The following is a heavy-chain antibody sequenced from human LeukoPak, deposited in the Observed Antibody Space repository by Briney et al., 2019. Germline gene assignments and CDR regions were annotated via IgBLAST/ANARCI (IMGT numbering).Heavy chain of an antibody. V-gene: IGHV1-69*05. CDR3: ARESSSWLPSNWFDP. CDR2: IIPIFGTA. Sequence: SVKVSCKASGGTFSSYAISWVRQAPGQGLEWMGRIIPIFGTANYAQKFQGRVTITTDESTSTAYMELSSLRSEDTAVYYCARESSSWLPSNWFDPWGQGTLVTVSS. J-gene: IGHJ5*02. D-gene: IGHD6-13*01. CDR1: GGTFSSYA.